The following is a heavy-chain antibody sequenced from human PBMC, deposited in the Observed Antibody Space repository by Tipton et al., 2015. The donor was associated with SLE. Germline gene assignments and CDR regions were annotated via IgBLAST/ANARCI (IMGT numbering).Heavy chain of an antibody. CDR2: FDSNGIT. V-gene: IGHV3-21*03. CDR1: GFTFSSSW. J-gene: IGHJ3*01. D-gene: IGHD2-21*01. Sequence: SLRLSCAASGFTFSSSWMNWVRLAPGKGLEWVSSFDSNGITKYADSLEGRFSVSRDGAKNSVSLQMNSLRRDDTAFYFCARRMQSGPVLRWTDALDVWGQGTKVTVSS. CDR3: ARRMQSGPVLRWTDALDV.